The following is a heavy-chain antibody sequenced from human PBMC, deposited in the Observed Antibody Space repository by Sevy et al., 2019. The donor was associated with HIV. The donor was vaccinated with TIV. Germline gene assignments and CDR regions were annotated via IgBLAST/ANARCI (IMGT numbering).Heavy chain of an antibody. D-gene: IGHD6-6*01. J-gene: IGHJ5*02. CDR3: ARDATGRTSSSVWFDP. V-gene: IGHV4-30-4*01. CDR1: GGSISSGNYY. Sequence: SETLSLTCTVSGGSISSGNYYWHWIRQPPGKGLEWIGYISYTGNTYYNPSLKSPVTISVDTSNNQFSLRLTSVTAADTAVYYCARDATGRTSSSVWFDPWGQGTLVTVSS. CDR2: ISYTGNT.